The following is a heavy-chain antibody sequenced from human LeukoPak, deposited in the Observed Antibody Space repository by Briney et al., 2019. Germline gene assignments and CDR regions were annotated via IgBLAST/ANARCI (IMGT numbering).Heavy chain of an antibody. V-gene: IGHV3-11*04. J-gene: IGHJ4*02. CDR3: AREGGSAWFLDY. CDR1: GFTFSDNY. D-gene: IGHD6-19*01. CDR2: ISSCGNPT. Sequence: GGSLRLSCAASGFTFSDNYMSWVRHAQGEGLGWVSYISSCGNPTYNAASVKGRFSITRYNAKNTLYLQMNSLRAEDTAVYYCAREGGSAWFLDYWGQGTLVTVSS.